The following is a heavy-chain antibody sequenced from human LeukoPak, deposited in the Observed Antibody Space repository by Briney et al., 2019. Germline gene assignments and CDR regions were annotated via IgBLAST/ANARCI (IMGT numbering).Heavy chain of an antibody. CDR3: ARHYKAVAAFYYYHYYMDV. CDR2: INHSGST. V-gene: IGHV4-34*01. CDR1: GGSFSGYY. Sequence: SETLSLTCAVYGGSFSGYYWSWIRQPPGKGLEWIGEINHSGSTNYNPSLKSRVITSVDTSRNQFSLKLSSVTAADTAVYYCARHYKAVAAFYYYHYYMDVWGKGTTVTISS. J-gene: IGHJ6*03. D-gene: IGHD6-19*01.